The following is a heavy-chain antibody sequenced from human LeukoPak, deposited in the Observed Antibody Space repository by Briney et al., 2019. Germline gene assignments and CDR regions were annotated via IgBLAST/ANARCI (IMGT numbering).Heavy chain of an antibody. J-gene: IGHJ1*01. CDR1: GGSISSYY. Sequence: PSETLSLTCTVSGGSISSYYWSWIRQPPGKGLEWIGYIYYSGSTNYNPSLKSRVTISVDTSKNQFPLKLSSVTAADTAVYYCARGDSTVTPKYFQYWGQGTLVTVSS. D-gene: IGHD4-23*01. CDR2: IYYSGST. CDR3: ARGDSTVTPKYFQY. V-gene: IGHV4-59*12.